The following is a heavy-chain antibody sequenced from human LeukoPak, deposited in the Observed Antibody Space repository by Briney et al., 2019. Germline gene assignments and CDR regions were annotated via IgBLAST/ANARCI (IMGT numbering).Heavy chain of an antibody. D-gene: IGHD3-3*01. CDR1: GFTVSSNY. CDR3: ARVQFSTPDV. V-gene: IGHV3-53*01. CDR2: IYSGGST. Sequence: QAGGSLRLSCAASGFTVSSNYMSWVRQAPGKGLEWVSVIYSGGSTYYADSVKGRFTISRDNSKNTLYLQVNSLRAEDTAVYYCARVQFSTPDVWGQGTTVTVS. J-gene: IGHJ6*02.